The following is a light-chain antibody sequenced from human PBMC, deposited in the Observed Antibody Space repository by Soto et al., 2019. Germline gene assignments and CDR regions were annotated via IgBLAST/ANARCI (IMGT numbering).Light chain of an antibody. CDR2: GAS. CDR3: QQYNNWPPWT. J-gene: IGKJ1*01. Sequence: ESVLTQSPGILSLSPGERATLSCRASQSVSSNLAWYQQKPGQAPRLLIYGASTRATGIPARFSGSGSGTEFTLTISSLQSEDFAVYYCQQYNNWPPWTFGQGTKVDIK. V-gene: IGKV3-15*01. CDR1: QSVSSN.